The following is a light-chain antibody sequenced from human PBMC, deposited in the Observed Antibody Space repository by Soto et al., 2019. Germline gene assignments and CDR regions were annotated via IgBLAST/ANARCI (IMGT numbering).Light chain of an antibody. J-gene: IGKJ3*01. CDR1: QDISNY. CDR3: HKYDSAPFT. Sequence: DIQMTQSPSSLSASVGDRVTITCRASQDISNYLAWYQQKPGKVPKVLIYAASTLHSGVPSRFSGSGSGTDFTLTISSLQPEDVATFYCHKYDSAPFTVGPGTKVDIK. CDR2: AAS. V-gene: IGKV1-27*01.